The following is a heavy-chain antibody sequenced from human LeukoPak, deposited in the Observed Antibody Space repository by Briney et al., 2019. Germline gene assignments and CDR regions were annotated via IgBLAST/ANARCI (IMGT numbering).Heavy chain of an antibody. V-gene: IGHV1-46*01. CDR3: AREGGFSSSTRRDGLDY. Sequence: PGGSLRLSCAASGYTFTSYYMHWVRQAPGQGLEWMGIINPSGGSTSYAQKFQGRVTMTRDMSTSTVYMELSSLRSDDTAVYYCAREGGFSSSTRRDGLDYWGQGTLVTVSS. CDR2: INPSGGST. J-gene: IGHJ4*02. D-gene: IGHD6-13*01. CDR1: GYTFTSYY.